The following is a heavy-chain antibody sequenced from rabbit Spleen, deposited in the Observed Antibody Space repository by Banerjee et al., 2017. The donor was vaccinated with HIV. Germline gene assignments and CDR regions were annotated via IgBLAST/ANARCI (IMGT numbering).Heavy chain of an antibody. J-gene: IGHJ4*01. V-gene: IGHV1S45*01. CDR1: GLSFSNSYW. Sequence: EESGGDLVKPDGSLTLTCTASGLSFSNSYWIFWVRQAPGKGLEWIASIYTGSGATYYANWAKGRFTVSKTSSTTVDLKMTSLTAADTATYFCARSINWASVVGWNFALWGPGTLVTVS. CDR2: IYTGSGAT. D-gene: IGHD1-1*01. CDR3: ARSINWASVVGWNFAL.